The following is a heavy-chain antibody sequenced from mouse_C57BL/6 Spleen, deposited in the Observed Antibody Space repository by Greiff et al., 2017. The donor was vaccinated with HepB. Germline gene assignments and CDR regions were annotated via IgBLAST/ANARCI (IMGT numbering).Heavy chain of an antibody. D-gene: IGHD1-1*01. J-gene: IGHJ2*01. CDR3: ARWGTTVVAKRAPDY. Sequence: QVQLQQSGAELVKPGASVKISCKASGYAFSSYWMNWVKQRPGKGLEWMGQIYPGAGDTNYNGKFKGKATLTAANSSSTAYMQLSSRTSEDSAVYFGARWGTTVVAKRAPDYWGQGTTLTVSS. CDR2: IYPGAGDT. CDR1: GYAFSSYW. V-gene: IGHV1-80*01.